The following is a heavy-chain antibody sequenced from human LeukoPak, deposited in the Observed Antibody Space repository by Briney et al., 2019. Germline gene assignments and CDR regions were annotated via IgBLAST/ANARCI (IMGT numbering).Heavy chain of an antibody. V-gene: IGHV3-21*01. CDR3: ARVPSDY. CDR1: GFTFSSYS. CDR2: ISTSTSNI. Sequence: PGGSLRLSCAASGFTFSSYSMSWVRQAPGKGLEWVSSISTSTSNIFYADSVKGRFTISRDNAKNSLYLQMNSLRAEDTAVYYCARVPSDYWGQGTLVTVSS. J-gene: IGHJ4*02.